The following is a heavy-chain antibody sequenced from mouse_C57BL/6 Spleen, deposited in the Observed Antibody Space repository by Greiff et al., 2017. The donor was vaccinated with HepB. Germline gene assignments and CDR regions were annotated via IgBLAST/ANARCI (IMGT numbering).Heavy chain of an antibody. CDR1: GYTFTDYE. CDR3: TRRGYYYSNYMDY. J-gene: IGHJ4*01. D-gene: IGHD2-5*01. V-gene: IGHV1-15*01. Sequence: QVQLKQSGAELVRPGASVTLSCKASGYTFTDYEMHWVKQTPVHGLEWIGAIDPETGGTAYNQKFKGKAILTADKSSSTAYMELRSLTSEDSAVYHCTRRGYYYSNYMDYWGQGTSVTVSS. CDR2: IDPETGGT.